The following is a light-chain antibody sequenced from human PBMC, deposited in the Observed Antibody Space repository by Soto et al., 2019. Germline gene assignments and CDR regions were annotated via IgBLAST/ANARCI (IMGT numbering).Light chain of an antibody. J-gene: IGKJ2*01. CDR2: GAS. Sequence: EIVLTQSPGTLSLSPGERATLSCRASQSVNSNYLAWYQQKPGQAPRLLIYGASSRATGVPNRFSGSGSGTDFTLTIISLEPEDFAVYYCHQYGLSPRHPFGQGTKLEIK. CDR1: QSVNSNY. V-gene: IGKV3-20*01. CDR3: HQYGLSPRHP.